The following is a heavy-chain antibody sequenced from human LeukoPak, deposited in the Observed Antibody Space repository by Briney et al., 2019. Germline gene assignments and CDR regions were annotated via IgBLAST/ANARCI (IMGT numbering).Heavy chain of an antibody. D-gene: IGHD3-10*01. Sequence: PGWSLRLSCSASGFTFSNYAILLVRQAPGKGLEYVSVISNNGGTTYYADSVKGRFTISRDNSMNTLYLQMSSLRREDTAAYYRMKGMGWGPPRYGMDVWGQGTTVTVSS. CDR3: MKGMGWGPPRYGMDV. V-gene: IGHV3-64D*06. CDR2: ISNNGGTT. CDR1: GFTFSNYA. J-gene: IGHJ6*02.